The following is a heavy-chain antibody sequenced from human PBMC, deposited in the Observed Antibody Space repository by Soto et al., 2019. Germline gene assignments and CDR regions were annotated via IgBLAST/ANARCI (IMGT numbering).Heavy chain of an antibody. V-gene: IGHV3-21*01. CDR2: ISSSSSYI. CDR3: AREPVSHLKNYYYMDV. CDR1: GFTFSRYS. Sequence: GGSLRLSCAASGFTFSRYSMNWVRQAPGKGLEWVSSISSSSSYIYYADSVKGRFTISRDNAKNSLYLQMNSLRAEDTAVYYCAREPVSHLKNYYYMDVWGKGTTVTVSS. J-gene: IGHJ6*03.